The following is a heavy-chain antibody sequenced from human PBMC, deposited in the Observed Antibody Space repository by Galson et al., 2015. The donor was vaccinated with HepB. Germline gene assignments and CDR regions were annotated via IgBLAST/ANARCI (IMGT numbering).Heavy chain of an antibody. J-gene: IGHJ5*02. CDR3: AKASGYCSDAACYFLNH. CDR1: GFTFNNFA. V-gene: IGHV3-23*01. Sequence: SLRLSCAASGFTFNNFAMSWVRQAPGKGLEWVSTIIGSGFNTFYADAVKGRFAISRDNSKNTLFLQLHSLRADDAAVYDCAKASGYCSDAACYFLNHWGQGTLVTVSP. CDR2: IIGSGFNT. D-gene: IGHD2-15*01.